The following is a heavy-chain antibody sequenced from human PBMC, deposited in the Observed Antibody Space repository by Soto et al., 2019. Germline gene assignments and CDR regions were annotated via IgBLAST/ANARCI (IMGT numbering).Heavy chain of an antibody. J-gene: IGHJ4*02. D-gene: IGHD2-15*01. CDR3: ARDDHCSGGSCYNLADY. CDR1: GDSVSSHSAA. CDR2: TYYRSKWYN. V-gene: IGHV6-1*01. Sequence: KQSQTLSLTCDISGDSVSSHSAAWNWIRQSPSRGLEWLGRTYYRSKWYNDYAVFVKSRIIINPDTSKNQFSLQLNSVTPEDTAVYYCARDDHCSGGSCYNLADYWGQGTLVTVSS.